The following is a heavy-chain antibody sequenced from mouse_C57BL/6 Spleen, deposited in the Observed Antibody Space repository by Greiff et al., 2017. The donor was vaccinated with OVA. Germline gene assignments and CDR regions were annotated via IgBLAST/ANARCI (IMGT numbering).Heavy chain of an antibody. J-gene: IGHJ1*03. CDR3: ARRGGYGSSYDWYFDV. CDR2: ISDGGSYT. V-gene: IGHV5-4*03. Sequence: EVNVVESGGGLVKPGGSLKLSCAASGFTFSSYAMSWVRQTPEKRLEWVATISDGGSYTYYPDNVKGRFPISRDNAKNNLYLQMSHLKSEDTAMYYGARRGGYGSSYDWYFDVWGTGTTVTVSS. CDR1: GFTFSSYA. D-gene: IGHD1-1*01.